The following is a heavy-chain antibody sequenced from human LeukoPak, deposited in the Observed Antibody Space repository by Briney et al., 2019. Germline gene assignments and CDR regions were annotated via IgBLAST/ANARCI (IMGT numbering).Heavy chain of an antibody. CDR2: ISWDSDNT. D-gene: IGHD6-19*01. J-gene: IGHJ4*02. CDR3: AKDVGAVADNFDY. V-gene: IGHV3-43*01. Sequence: HTGGSLSLSCAPSGFTFDDYTMSWVRQAPGGGREWVAFISWDSDNTYYADSVKGRFTISRDNSKNSLYLQMNSLRTEDTALYYCAKDVGAVADNFDYWGQGTLVTVSS. CDR1: GFTFDDYT.